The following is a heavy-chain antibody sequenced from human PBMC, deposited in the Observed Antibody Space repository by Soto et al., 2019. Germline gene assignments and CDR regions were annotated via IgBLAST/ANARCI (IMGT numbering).Heavy chain of an antibody. J-gene: IGHJ4*02. CDR3: ARTRTDVLRFLEWLLFDY. V-gene: IGHV4-39*01. D-gene: IGHD3-3*01. Sequence: SETLSLTCTVSGGSISSSSYYWGWIRQPPGKGLEWIGSIYYSGSTYYNPSLKSRVTISVDTSKNQFSLKLSSVTAADTAVYYCARTRTDVLRFLEWLLFDYWGQGTLVTVSS. CDR1: GGSISSSSYY. CDR2: IYYSGST.